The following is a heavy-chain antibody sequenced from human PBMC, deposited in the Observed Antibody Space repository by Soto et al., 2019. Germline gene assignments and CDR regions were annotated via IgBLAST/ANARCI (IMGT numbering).Heavy chain of an antibody. V-gene: IGHV3-23*01. CDR1: GFTFSSYA. CDR2: ISGSGGST. CDR3: AKDLGIAVAGVPYYYYGMDV. J-gene: IGHJ6*02. Sequence: GGSLRLSCAASGFTFSSYAMSWVRQAPGKGLEWVSAISGSGGSTYYADSVKGRFTISRDNSKTTLDLQMNSRRAEDTAVYYCAKDLGIAVAGVPYYYYGMDVWGQGTTVTVAS. D-gene: IGHD6-19*01.